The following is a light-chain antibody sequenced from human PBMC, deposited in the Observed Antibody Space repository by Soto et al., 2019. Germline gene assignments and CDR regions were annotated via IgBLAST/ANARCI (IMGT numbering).Light chain of an antibody. CDR2: KAS. CDR3: QHYNSYSEA. J-gene: IGKJ1*01. CDR1: QTISTW. Sequence: DIQVTQSPPTLSASVGDRVTITCRASQTISTWMAWYQQKPGKAPKLLIYKASTLKSGVPSRFSSSGSGTEFTLTISSLQPDDFATYYCQHYNSYSEAFGQGTKVDIK. V-gene: IGKV1-5*03.